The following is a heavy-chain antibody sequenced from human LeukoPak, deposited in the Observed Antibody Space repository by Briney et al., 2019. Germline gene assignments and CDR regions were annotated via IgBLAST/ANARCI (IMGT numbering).Heavy chain of an antibody. CDR2: ISSSGSTI. D-gene: IGHD6-6*01. V-gene: IGHV3-48*03. J-gene: IGHJ4*02. CDR1: GFPFRSYE. Sequence: GESLRLSCAASGFPFRSYEVNWVRQAPGKGMEWVSYISSSGSTIYYADSVKGRFTISRDNANNAVYLQMNSLRGEDTAVYYCARVRISMSSRRGFDYWGQGTLVTVSS. CDR3: ARVRISMSSRRGFDY.